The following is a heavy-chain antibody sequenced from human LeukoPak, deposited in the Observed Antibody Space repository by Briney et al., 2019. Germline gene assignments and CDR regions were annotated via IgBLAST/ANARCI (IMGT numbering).Heavy chain of an antibody. J-gene: IGHJ3*01. CDR3: GRLGDYYDSSGYLQAS. Sequence: GGSLRLSCAASGFTFDDYGMSWVRQAPGKGLEWVSGINWNGGSTGYADSVKGRFTISRDNAKNPLYLQMNSLRAEDTALYYCGRLGDYYDSSGYLQASWGQGTMVTVSS. CDR1: GFTFDDYG. D-gene: IGHD3-22*01. V-gene: IGHV3-20*04. CDR2: INWNGGST.